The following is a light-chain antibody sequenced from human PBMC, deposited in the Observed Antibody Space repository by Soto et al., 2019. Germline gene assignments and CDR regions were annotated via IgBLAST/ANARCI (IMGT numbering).Light chain of an antibody. J-gene: IGLJ1*01. V-gene: IGLV2-14*01. CDR2: EVS. CDR1: SSDVGGYNY. CDR3: SSYTTTTTPFV. Sequence: QSALTQPASVSGSPGQSITISYTGTSSDVGGYNYVSWYQQHPGKVPKLMIYEVSNRPSGVSNRFSGSKSGNTASLTISGLQAEDEADYYCSSYTTTTTPFVFGTGTKVTVL.